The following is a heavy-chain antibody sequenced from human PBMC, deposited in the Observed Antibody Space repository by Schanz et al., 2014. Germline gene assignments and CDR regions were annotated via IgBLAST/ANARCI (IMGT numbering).Heavy chain of an antibody. Sequence: EVQLVESGGGLVQPGGSLRLSCAASGFTFSDYYMSWIRQAPGKGLEWVSAISGSGGNTYYADAVRGRFTISRDNSKTTVYLQMNSLRAEDTAVYYCAKDAENTAMITDYFDYWGQGTLVTVSS. J-gene: IGHJ4*02. CDR2: ISGSGGNT. CDR3: AKDAENTAMITDYFDY. V-gene: IGHV3-23*04. D-gene: IGHD5-18*01. CDR1: GFTFSDYY.